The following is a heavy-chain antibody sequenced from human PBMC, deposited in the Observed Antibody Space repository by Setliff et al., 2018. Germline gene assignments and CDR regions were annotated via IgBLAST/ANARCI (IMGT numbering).Heavy chain of an antibody. CDR3: ARVQWLAHFVY. J-gene: IGHJ4*02. CDR2: SSYSGNV. V-gene: IGHV4-59*11. Sequence: SETLSLTCTVSGGYINTHYWSWIRQPPGKGLEWIGTSSYSGNVNYNPSLQSRVTISVDMSNNQFSLELSSVTAADTAVYYCARVQWLAHFVYWGQGSLVTVSS. D-gene: IGHD6-19*01. CDR1: GGYINTHY.